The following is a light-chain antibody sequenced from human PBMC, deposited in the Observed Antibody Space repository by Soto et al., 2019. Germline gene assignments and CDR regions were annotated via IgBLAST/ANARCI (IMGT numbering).Light chain of an antibody. J-gene: IGLJ1*01. V-gene: IGLV2-14*01. CDR1: GSGIATFNY. CDR2: QVT. Sequence: SVLAQPASMSGSPGQSITISCTGSGSGIATFNYVSWYQQYPGKAPKLLIYQVTSRASGVSHRFSGSKSGNTAALTISGLQPEDEAEYYGNSSPSTSLYVFGTGTKVTVL. CDR3: NSSPSTSLYV.